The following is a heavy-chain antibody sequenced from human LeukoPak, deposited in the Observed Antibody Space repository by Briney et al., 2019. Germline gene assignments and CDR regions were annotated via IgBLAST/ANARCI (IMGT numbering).Heavy chain of an antibody. Sequence: EASVKVSCKASGGTFSSYAISWVRQAPGQGLEWMGGIIPIFGTANYAQKFQDRVTITADKSTSTAYMELSSLRSEDTAVYYCARDDGRYCSGGSCYYGDYWGQGTLVTVSS. CDR1: GGTFSSYA. J-gene: IGHJ4*02. CDR3: ARDDGRYCSGGSCYYGDY. V-gene: IGHV1-69*06. CDR2: IIPIFGTA. D-gene: IGHD2-15*01.